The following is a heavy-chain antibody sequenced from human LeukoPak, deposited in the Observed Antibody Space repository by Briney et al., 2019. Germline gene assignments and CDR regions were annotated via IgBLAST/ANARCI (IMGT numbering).Heavy chain of an antibody. Sequence: GESLKISWQGPGYRFTNYWIAWVRPIPGKGLEWMGIVFPGDSDTRYSPSFQGQVTISADKSISTAYLQRSSLKASGTAIYFCARQGMGYGEGGSGYWGQGTLVTASS. V-gene: IGHV5-51*01. CDR3: ARQGMGYGEGGSGY. CDR1: GYRFTNYW. CDR2: VFPGDSDT. J-gene: IGHJ4*02. D-gene: IGHD5-12*01.